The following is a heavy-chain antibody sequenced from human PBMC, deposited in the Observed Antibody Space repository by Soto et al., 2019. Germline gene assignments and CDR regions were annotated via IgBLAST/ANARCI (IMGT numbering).Heavy chain of an antibody. CDR3: AKPASSGWYHLPTYYYYYGMDV. CDR2: ISYDGSNK. J-gene: IGHJ6*02. V-gene: IGHV3-30*18. D-gene: IGHD6-19*01. CDR1: GFTFSSYG. Sequence: GESLKISCAASGFTFSSYGMHWVRQAPGKGLEWVAVISYDGSNKYYADSVKGRFTISRDNSKNTLYLQMNSLRAEDTAVYYCAKPASSGWYHLPTYYYYYGMDVWGQGTTVTVSS.